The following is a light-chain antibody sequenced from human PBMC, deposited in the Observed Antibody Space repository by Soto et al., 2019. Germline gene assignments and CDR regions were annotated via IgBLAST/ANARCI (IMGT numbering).Light chain of an antibody. CDR3: QQYDSYPIT. J-gene: IGKJ5*01. V-gene: IGKV1-5*03. CDR2: KAS. CDR1: QSISAW. Sequence: DIQMTQSPSTLSASVGDRVTITCRASQSISAWLAWYQQKPGKVPKLLIYKASSLQGGAPSRFSGSGSGTEFTLTISSLQPADFATYYCQQYDSYPITFGQGTRLEV.